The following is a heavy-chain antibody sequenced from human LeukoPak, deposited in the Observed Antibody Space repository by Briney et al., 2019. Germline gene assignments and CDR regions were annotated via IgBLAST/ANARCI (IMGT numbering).Heavy chain of an antibody. CDR3: ARHKAYSSAWSGALDI. CDR2: IYYNGNT. CDR1: GGSISSYY. Sequence: SETLSLTCTVSGGSISSYYWSWIRQPPGKGLEWIGYIYYNGNTNYNPSLKSRVTISVDTSKNQFSLKLSSVTAADTAVYYCARHKAYSSAWSGALDICVLGTMGIVSS. J-gene: IGHJ3*02. D-gene: IGHD6-19*01. V-gene: IGHV4-59*08.